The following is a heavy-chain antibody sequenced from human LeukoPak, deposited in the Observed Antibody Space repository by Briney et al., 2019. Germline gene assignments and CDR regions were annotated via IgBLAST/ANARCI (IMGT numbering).Heavy chain of an antibody. CDR1: GYTFTSYD. Sequence: ASVTVSCKASGYTFTSYDINWVRQATGQGLEWMGWMNPNSGNTGYAQKFQGRVTMTRNTSISTAYMELSSLRSEDTAVYYCARVLSYCSSTSCSQYYYYYMDVWGKGTTVTVSS. J-gene: IGHJ6*03. CDR2: MNPNSGNT. CDR3: ARVLSYCSSTSCSQYYYYYMDV. D-gene: IGHD2-2*01. V-gene: IGHV1-8*01.